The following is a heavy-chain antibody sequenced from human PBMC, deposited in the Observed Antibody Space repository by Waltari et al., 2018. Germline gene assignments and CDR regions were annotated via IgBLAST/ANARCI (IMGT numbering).Heavy chain of an antibody. J-gene: IGHJ3*02. V-gene: IGHV1-46*01. CDR2: FNPMCGGT. CDR1: GYTFTSYY. D-gene: IGHD3-3*01. Sequence: QVQLVQSGAEVKKPGASVKVSCKASGYTFTSYYMHWVRQAPGQGLEWIGIFNPMCGGTICAVKFQGRVTITRDTSTSTGYMELGSLRSEDTAVYYCARDFYIDGVLRFLEWGASAFDILGQGTMVTVS. CDR3: ARDFYIDGVLRFLEWGASAFDI.